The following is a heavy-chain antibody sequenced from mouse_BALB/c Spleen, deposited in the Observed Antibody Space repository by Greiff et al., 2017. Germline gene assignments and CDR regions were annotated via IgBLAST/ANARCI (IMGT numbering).Heavy chain of an antibody. J-gene: IGHJ3*01. CDR2: ISSGSSTI. Sequence: EVQLVESGGGLVQPGGSRKLSCAASGFTFSSFGMHWVRQAPAKGLEWVAYISSGSSTIYYADTVKGRFTISRDNPKNTLFLQMTSLRSEDTAMYYCARSDYGSRFAYWGQGTLVTVSA. V-gene: IGHV5-17*02. CDR1: GFTFSSFG. D-gene: IGHD1-1*01. CDR3: ARSDYGSRFAY.